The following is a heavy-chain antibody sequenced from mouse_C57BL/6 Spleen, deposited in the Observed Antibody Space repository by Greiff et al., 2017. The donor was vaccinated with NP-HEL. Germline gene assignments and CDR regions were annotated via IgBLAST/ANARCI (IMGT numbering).Heavy chain of an antibody. CDR1: GYTFTSYW. V-gene: IGHV1-55*01. CDR3: ARSPTDGYSY. Sequence: QVHVKQPGAELVKPGASVKMSCKASGYTFTSYWITWVKQRPGQGLEWIGDIYPGSGSTNYNEKFKSQATLTVDTSSSTAYMQRSSLTSEDSAVYYCARSPTDGYSYWGQGTTLTVSS. CDR2: IYPGSGST. D-gene: IGHD2-3*01. J-gene: IGHJ2*01.